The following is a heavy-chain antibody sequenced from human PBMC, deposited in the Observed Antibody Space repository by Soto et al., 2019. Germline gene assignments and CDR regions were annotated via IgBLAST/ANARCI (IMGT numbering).Heavy chain of an antibody. D-gene: IGHD6-13*01. CDR2: ISGDSRYT. Sequence: QVQLLESGGGLVKPGGSLRLSCAASEFTVSAYYMAWIRQAPGKGLEWISYISGDSRYTNYADSVKSRFTISRDNAKNSLYLQMNSLRAEDTAVYFCATGQQVRMADIWGQGTMVTVSS. J-gene: IGHJ3*02. CDR3: ATGQQVRMADI. V-gene: IGHV3-11*03. CDR1: EFTVSAYY.